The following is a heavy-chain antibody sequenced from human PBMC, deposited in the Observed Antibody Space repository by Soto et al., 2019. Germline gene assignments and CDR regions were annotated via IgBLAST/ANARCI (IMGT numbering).Heavy chain of an antibody. Sequence: GGSLRLSCAASGFTVSSNYMSWVRQAPGKGLEWVSVIYSGGSTYYADSVKGRFTISRDNSKNTLYLQMNSLRAEDTAVYYCAREFLGAGQFYYYYYMDVWGKGTTVTVSS. D-gene: IGHD1-26*01. V-gene: IGHV3-66*01. CDR3: AREFLGAGQFYYYYYMDV. CDR1: GFTVSSNY. CDR2: IYSGGST. J-gene: IGHJ6*03.